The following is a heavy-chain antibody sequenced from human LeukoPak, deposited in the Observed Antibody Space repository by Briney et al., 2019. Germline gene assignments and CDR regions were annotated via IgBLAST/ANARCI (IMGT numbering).Heavy chain of an antibody. J-gene: IGHJ3*02. CDR1: GGSISNYY. V-gene: IGHV4-59*08. D-gene: IGHD3-9*01. CDR3: ARIDRNAFDI. Sequence: SETLSLTCTVSGGSISNYYWSWIRQPPGKGLEWIGYISYSGSTNYNPSLKSRVTISVDTSKNQFSLRLSPVTAPATAVYYCARIDRNAFDIWGQGTMVTVSS. CDR2: ISYSGST.